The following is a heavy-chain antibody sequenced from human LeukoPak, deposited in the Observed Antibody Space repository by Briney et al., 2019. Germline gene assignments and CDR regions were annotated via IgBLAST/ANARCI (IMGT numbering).Heavy chain of an antibody. V-gene: IGHV1-69*13. CDR2: IIPIFGTA. CDR1: GGTFISYA. D-gene: IGHD5-18*01. CDR3: ARSDRYSYGNPHDY. J-gene: IGHJ4*02. Sequence: SVKVSCKASGGTFISYAISWVRQAPGQGLEWMGGIIPIFGTANYAQKFQGRVTITADESTSTAYMELSSLRSEDTAVYYCARSDRYSYGNPHDYWGQGTLVTVSS.